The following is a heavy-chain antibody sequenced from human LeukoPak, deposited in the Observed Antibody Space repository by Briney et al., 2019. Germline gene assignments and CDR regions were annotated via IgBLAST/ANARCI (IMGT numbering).Heavy chain of an antibody. CDR3: ARLYCSGGSCSYYFDY. CDR2: ISSSSSTI. V-gene: IGHV3-48*01. CDR1: GFTFSSYS. Sequence: GGSLRLSCAASGFTFSSYSMNWVRQAPGKGLEWVSYISSSSSTIYYADSVKGRFTISRDNAKNSLYLQMNSLRAEDTAVYYCARLYCSGGSCSYYFDYWGQGTLVTVSS. D-gene: IGHD2-15*01. J-gene: IGHJ4*02.